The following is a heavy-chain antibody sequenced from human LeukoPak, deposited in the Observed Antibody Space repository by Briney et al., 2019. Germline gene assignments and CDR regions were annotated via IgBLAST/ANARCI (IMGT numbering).Heavy chain of an antibody. V-gene: IGHV3-53*01. D-gene: IGHD6-13*01. CDR3: ARRLYSGSWSSFDY. J-gene: IGHJ4*02. Sequence: PGGSLRLSCAASVFTVSSNYMSWVRQAPGKGLEWVSVIYSGGSTYYADSVKGRFTISRDNSKNTLYLQMNSLRAEDTAVYYCARRLYSGSWSSFDYWGQGTLVTVSS. CDR2: IYSGGST. CDR1: VFTVSSNY.